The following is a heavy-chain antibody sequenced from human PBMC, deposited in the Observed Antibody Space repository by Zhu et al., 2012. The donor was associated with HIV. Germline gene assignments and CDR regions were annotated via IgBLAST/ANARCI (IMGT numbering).Heavy chain of an antibody. V-gene: IGHV4-38-2*01. CDR3: ARRVQYRLLDH. J-gene: IGHJ4*02. CDR1: GYSISRSYY. Sequence: QVQLQESGPGLVKPSETLSLTCAVSGYSISRSYYWGWVRQPPGKGLEWIGSVHHSGSTYYNPSLRSRVTISVDTSKNQFSLKMTSVTPADTAVYYCARRVQYRLLDHWGQGTLVTVSS. CDR2: VHHSGST. D-gene: IGHD2-2*01.